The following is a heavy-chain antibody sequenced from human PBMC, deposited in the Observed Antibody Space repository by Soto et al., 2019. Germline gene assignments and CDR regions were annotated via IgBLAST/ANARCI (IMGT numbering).Heavy chain of an antibody. CDR1: GFTFSSYG. V-gene: IGHV3-30*18. Sequence: PGGSLRLSCAASGFTFSSYGMHWVRQAPGKGLGWVAGISYEGSNEYYADSVKGRFTISRDNSKNTLYLQMNSLRAEDTAVYYCAKNHQRAPSRDGYNLIDYWGQGTLVTVSS. D-gene: IGHD5-12*01. CDR3: AKNHQRAPSRDGYNLIDY. J-gene: IGHJ4*02. CDR2: ISYEGSNE.